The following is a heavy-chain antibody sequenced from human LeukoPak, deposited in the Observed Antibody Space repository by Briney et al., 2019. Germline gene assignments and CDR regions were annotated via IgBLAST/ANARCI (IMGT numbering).Heavy chain of an antibody. J-gene: IGHJ5*02. CDR1: GGTFSSYA. V-gene: IGHV1-69*13. CDR2: IIPIFGTA. CDR3: ARGGYNRNSRWFDP. Sequence: SVKVSCKASGGTFSSYAISWVRQAPGQGLEWMGGIIPIFGTANYAQEFQGRVTITADESTSTAYMELSSLRSEDTAVYYCARGGYNRNSRWFDPWGQGTLVTVSS. D-gene: IGHD1-14*01.